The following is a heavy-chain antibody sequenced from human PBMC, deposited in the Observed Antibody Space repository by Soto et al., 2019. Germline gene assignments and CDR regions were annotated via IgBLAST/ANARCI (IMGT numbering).Heavy chain of an antibody. CDR2: INPSGGST. J-gene: IGHJ6*02. CDR3: ARDSDSRITIFGVVILYYGMDV. Sequence: ASVKVSCKASGYTFTSYYMRWVRQAPGQGLEWMGIINPSGGSTSYAQKFQGRVTMTRDTSTSTVYMELSSLRSEDTAVYYCARDSDSRITIFGVVILYYGMDVWGQGTTVTVSS. V-gene: IGHV1-46*01. D-gene: IGHD3-3*01. CDR1: GYTFTSYY.